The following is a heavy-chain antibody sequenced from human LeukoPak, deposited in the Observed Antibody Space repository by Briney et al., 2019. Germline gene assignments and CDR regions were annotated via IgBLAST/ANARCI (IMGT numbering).Heavy chain of an antibody. D-gene: IGHD3-22*01. CDR2: IYYSGST. V-gene: IGHV4-59*01. CDR1: GGSISSYY. CDR3: ASLGGDYYDRGYYFDY. Sequence: PSVTLSLTCTVSGGSISSYYWSWIRQPPGKGLEWIGYIYYSGSTNYNPSLKSRVTISVDTSKNQLSLKLSSVTAADTAVYYCASLGGDYYDRGYYFDYWGRGTLVTVSS. J-gene: IGHJ4*02.